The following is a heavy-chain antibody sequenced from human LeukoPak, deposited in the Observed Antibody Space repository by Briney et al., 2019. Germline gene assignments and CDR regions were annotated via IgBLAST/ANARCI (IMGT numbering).Heavy chain of an antibody. Sequence: ASVKVSCKASGYSFTGHYMHWVRQAPGQGLEWMGWINPKSGGTNYAQKFQGRVTMTRDTSISTAYMDMSSLRSDDTAVYYCARTPPGGLDYWGQGTLVTVSS. J-gene: IGHJ4*02. CDR3: ARTPPGGLDY. V-gene: IGHV1-2*02. CDR1: GYSFTGHY. D-gene: IGHD3-10*01. CDR2: INPKSGGT.